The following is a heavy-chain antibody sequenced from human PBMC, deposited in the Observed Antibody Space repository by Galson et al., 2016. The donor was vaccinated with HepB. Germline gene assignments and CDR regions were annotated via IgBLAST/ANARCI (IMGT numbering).Heavy chain of an antibody. J-gene: IGHJ4*02. CDR1: GFSLTNGGVG. Sequence: ALVKPTQTLTLTCTFSGFSLTNGGVGVGWIRQPPGKALEWLALIYWADDKRYSPSLKNRLTITKDTSKNQVVLVMANMDPVDTGTYYCARSLGTAIFDYWGQGSLVLVSS. CDR2: IYWADDK. V-gene: IGHV2-5*02. CDR3: ARSLGTAIFDY. D-gene: IGHD1-7*01.